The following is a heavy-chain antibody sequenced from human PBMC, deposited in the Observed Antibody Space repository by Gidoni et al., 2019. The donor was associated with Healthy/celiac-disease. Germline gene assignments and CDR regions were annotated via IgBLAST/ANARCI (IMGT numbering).Heavy chain of an antibody. V-gene: IGHV1-69*01. J-gene: IGHJ4*02. D-gene: IGHD3-3*01. CDR1: GGTFSIYA. Sequence: QVQLVQSGAEVKKPRTSVKVSCKSSGGTFSIYAISWVRQAPGQGLEWKGGVIPIFGTANYAQKFQGRVTITADESTSTAYMELSRLRYEDTAVYYCARGNYYDFWSGYSSTHWGQGTLVTVSS. CDR3: ARGNYYDFWSGYSSTH. CDR2: VIPIFGTA.